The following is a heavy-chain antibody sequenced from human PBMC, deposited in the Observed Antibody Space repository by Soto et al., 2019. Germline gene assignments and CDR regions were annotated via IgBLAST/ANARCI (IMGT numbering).Heavy chain of an antibody. D-gene: IGHD4-4*01. CDR2: IDSGGGST. CDR3: TKEHSNYPDNWFDP. Sequence: EVQLLVSGGGSVQPGGSLRLSCAASGFSFSNYAMSWVRQAPGTGLEWVLAIDSGGGSTYYAASVKGRFSISRDNSMNTLYLQMHSLRAEDTAIYYCTKEHSNYPDNWFDPWGQGTLVTVSS. V-gene: IGHV3-23*01. J-gene: IGHJ5*02. CDR1: GFSFSNYA.